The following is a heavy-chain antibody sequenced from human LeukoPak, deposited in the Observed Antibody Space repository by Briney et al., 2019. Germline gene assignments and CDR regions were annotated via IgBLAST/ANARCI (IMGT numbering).Heavy chain of an antibody. D-gene: IGHD1-26*01. Sequence: ETSETLSLTCSVSDGSINSYYWNWIRRPPGKGLEWIGYIYYNGNTNYNPSLKSRVTMSVDTSRNQFSLKLSSVTAADTAVYYCARRASGGSYFDYWGQGTLVTVSS. CDR2: IYYNGNT. V-gene: IGHV4-59*01. J-gene: IGHJ4*02. CDR1: DGSINSYY. CDR3: ARRASGGSYFDY.